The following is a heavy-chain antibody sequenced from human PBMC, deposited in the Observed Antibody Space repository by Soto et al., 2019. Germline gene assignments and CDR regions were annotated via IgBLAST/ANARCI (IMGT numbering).Heavy chain of an antibody. J-gene: IGHJ6*02. CDR3: AREGNWNRIIDYYYYGMDV. CDR2: IWYDGSNK. D-gene: IGHD1-1*01. V-gene: IGHV3-33*01. Sequence: GGSLRLSCAASGFTFSSYGMHWVRQAPGKGLEWVAVIWYDGSNKYYADSVKGRFTISRDNSKNKLYLQMNSLRAEDTAVYYCAREGNWNRIIDYYYYGMDVWGQGTTVTVSS. CDR1: GFTFSSYG.